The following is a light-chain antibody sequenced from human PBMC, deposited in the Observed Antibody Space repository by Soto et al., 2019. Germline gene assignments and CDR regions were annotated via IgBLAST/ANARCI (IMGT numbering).Light chain of an antibody. CDR3: QQRIT. Sequence: DIQMTQSPSSLSSSVGDRVTITCRSSQSIGFYLNWYQQKPGKAPKLLIYDTSSLQSGVPSRFRGSASGTDFTLTISSLQPEDFATYYCQQRITFDPGTKVDIK. J-gene: IGKJ3*01. CDR2: DTS. CDR1: QSIGFY. V-gene: IGKV1-39*01.